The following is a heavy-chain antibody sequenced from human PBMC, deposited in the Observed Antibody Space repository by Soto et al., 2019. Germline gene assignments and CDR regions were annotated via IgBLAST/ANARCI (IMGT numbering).Heavy chain of an antibody. Sequence: ESLKISCNASGNSFTSYWIRWVRQRTGKGLEWMGRIDPSDSYTNYSPSFQGNATISADKSISTAYLHWSSMKASDSAIYYCASRRIQLLPFPTDDAFDFWGQGTMVTV. CDR2: IDPSDSYT. J-gene: IGHJ3*01. CDR1: GNSFTSYW. V-gene: IGHV5-10-1*01. D-gene: IGHD5-18*01. CDR3: ASRRIQLLPFPTDDAFDF.